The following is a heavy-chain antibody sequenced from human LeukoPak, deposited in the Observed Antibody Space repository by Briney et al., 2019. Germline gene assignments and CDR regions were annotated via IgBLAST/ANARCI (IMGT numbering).Heavy chain of an antibody. D-gene: IGHD6-19*01. CDR3: ARLIAVTGTVDYFDY. V-gene: IGHV4-59*01. Sequence: NSSETLSLTCTVSGGSISGYFWSWIRQPPGKGREWIGYIFFTGTNNYNPSLKSRVAISVDTSKNQSSLKLSSVTAADTAIYYCARLIAVTGTVDYFDYWGQGTLVTVSS. CDR2: IFFTGTN. CDR1: GGSISGYF. J-gene: IGHJ4*02.